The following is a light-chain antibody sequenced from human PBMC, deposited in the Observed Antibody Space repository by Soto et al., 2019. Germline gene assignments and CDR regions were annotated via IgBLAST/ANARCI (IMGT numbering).Light chain of an antibody. CDR2: KAS. CDR1: QDISNY. V-gene: IGKV1-5*03. J-gene: IGKJ1*01. Sequence: DIHLTQSPSFLSASLGDRVTITCQASQDISNYLNWYQQKPGKAPKLLIYKASTLKSGVPSRFSGSGSGTEFTLTISSLQPDDFATYYCQHYNSYSEAFGQGTKVDIK. CDR3: QHYNSYSEA.